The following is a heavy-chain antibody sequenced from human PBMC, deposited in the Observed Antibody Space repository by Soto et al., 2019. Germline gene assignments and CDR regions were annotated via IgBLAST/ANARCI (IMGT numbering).Heavy chain of an antibody. V-gene: IGHV4-34*01. CDR2: ITPDGAT. Sequence: QVQLQPWGAGLLKPSETLSLTCAVYGGSFSGYYWDWIRQPPGKGLEWIGEITPDGATNYTPSLRGRVTISLDTSRTQFSLKLSSVTAADTAVYYFARGQISDPFFDYWGQGALVTVSS. CDR1: GGSFSGYY. CDR3: ARGQISDPFFDY. J-gene: IGHJ4*02.